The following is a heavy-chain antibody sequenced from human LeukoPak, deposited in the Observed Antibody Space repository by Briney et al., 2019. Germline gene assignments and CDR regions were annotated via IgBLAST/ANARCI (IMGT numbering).Heavy chain of an antibody. J-gene: IGHJ4*02. CDR2: INPNSGGT. Sequence: GASVKVSCKASGYTFTGYYMHWVRQAPGQGLEWMGWINPNSGGTNYAQKFQGRVTITRNTSISTAYMELSSLRSEDTAVYYCARGPPGSTLDYWGQGTLVTVSS. CDR1: GYTFTGYY. V-gene: IGHV1-2*02. D-gene: IGHD2-2*01. CDR3: ARGPPGSTLDY.